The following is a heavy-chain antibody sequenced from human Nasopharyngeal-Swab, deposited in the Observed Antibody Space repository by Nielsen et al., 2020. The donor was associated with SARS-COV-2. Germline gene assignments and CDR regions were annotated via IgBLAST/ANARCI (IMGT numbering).Heavy chain of an antibody. CDR3: ARSRSAYPFDY. D-gene: IGHD3-22*01. V-gene: IGHV3-72*01. Sequence: GESLKISCAASGFTFSDHYMDWVRQAPGKGLEWVGRTRDRAHSYTTEYAASVEGRFTISRDDSKSSLYLQMNSLKTEDTAVYYCARSRSAYPFDYWGQGTLVTVSS. CDR2: TRDRAHSYTT. J-gene: IGHJ4*02. CDR1: GFTFSDHY.